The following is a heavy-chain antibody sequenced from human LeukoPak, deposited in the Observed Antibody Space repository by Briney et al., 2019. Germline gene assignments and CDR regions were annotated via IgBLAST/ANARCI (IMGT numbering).Heavy chain of an antibody. D-gene: IGHD2-15*01. J-gene: IGHJ6*03. CDR3: AKDTSAWWYHRAYMNV. CDR2: ISGSGDTT. V-gene: IGHV3-23*01. Sequence: GGSLRLSCAASGFTFSNYAMSWVRQAPGGGLEWVSAISGSGDTTFRADSVEGRFTTSRDNSKNTLSLQMSGLRVEDSAVYFCAKDTSAWWYHRAYMNVWGTGTTVTVSS. CDR1: GFTFSNYA.